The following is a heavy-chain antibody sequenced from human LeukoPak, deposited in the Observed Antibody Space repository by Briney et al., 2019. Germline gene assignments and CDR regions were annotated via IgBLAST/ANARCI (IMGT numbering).Heavy chain of an antibody. Sequence: PSETLSLTCAVYGGSFSGYDWSWIRQPAGKGLEWIGRISTSGSTNYNPSLKSRVTISIDTSRNQFSLRLSSVTAADTAVYFCARSGSGDYWGQGTLVTVSS. CDR3: ARSGSGDY. D-gene: IGHD2-15*01. CDR1: GGSFSGYD. J-gene: IGHJ4*02. CDR2: ISTSGST. V-gene: IGHV4-59*10.